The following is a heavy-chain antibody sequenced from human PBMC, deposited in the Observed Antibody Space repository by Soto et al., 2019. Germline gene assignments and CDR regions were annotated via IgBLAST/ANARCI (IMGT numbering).Heavy chain of an antibody. D-gene: IGHD6-19*01. J-gene: IGHJ3*02. CDR1: GFTFDDYA. CDR3: AKGIAVAGTGTWGAFDI. Sequence: EVQLVESGGGLVQPGRSLRLSCAASGFTFDDYAMHWVRQAPRKGLEWVSGISWNSGSIGYADSVKGRFTISRDNAKNSLYLQMNSLRAEDTALYYSAKGIAVAGTGTWGAFDIWGQGTMVTVSS. V-gene: IGHV3-9*01. CDR2: ISWNSGSI.